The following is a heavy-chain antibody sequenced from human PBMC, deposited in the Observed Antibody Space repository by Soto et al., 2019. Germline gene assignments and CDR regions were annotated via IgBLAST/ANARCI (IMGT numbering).Heavy chain of an antibody. CDR3: ARTRAARSCSSTSCDYYYYMDV. CDR1: SGSISSSNW. D-gene: IGHD2-2*01. V-gene: IGHV4-4*02. Sequence: SETLSLTCAVSSGSISSSNWWSWVRQPPGKGLEWIGEIYHSGSTNYNPSLKSRVTISVDKSKNQFSLKLSSVTAADTAVYYCARTRAARSCSSTSCDYYYYMDVWGKGTTVTVSS. CDR2: IYHSGST. J-gene: IGHJ6*03.